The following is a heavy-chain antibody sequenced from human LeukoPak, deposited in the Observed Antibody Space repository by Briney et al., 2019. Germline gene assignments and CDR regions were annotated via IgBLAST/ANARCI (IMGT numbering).Heavy chain of an antibody. Sequence: GGSLRLSCAASGFTFSSYAMHWVRQAPGKGLEWVAVISYDGSNKYYADSVKGRFTISRDNSKNTLYLQMNSLRAEDTAVYYCARDPYGSGGYYGMDVWGQGTTVTVS. V-gene: IGHV3-30-3*01. CDR2: ISYDGSNK. D-gene: IGHD3-10*01. J-gene: IGHJ6*02. CDR3: ARDPYGSGGYYGMDV. CDR1: GFTFSSYA.